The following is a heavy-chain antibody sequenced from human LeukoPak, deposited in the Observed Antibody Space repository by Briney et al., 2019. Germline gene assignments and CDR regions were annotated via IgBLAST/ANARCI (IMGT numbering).Heavy chain of an antibody. Sequence: GGSLRLSCAASGFTFSKYWMLWVRQAPGKGLQSVSRINTDGTVTTYADSVEGRFTVSRDNADNTMFLQMNSVRDEDTAVYYCATKQWLAPPPDSWGQGTPVTVSS. V-gene: IGHV3-74*01. CDR2: INTDGTVT. D-gene: IGHD6-19*01. CDR1: GFTFSKYW. CDR3: ATKQWLAPPPDS. J-gene: IGHJ4*02.